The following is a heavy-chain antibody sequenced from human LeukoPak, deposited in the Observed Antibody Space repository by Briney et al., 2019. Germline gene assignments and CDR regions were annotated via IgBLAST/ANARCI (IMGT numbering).Heavy chain of an antibody. Sequence: SETLSLTCTVSGGSVSSGSYYWSWIRQPPGKGLEWIGYIYYSGSTNYNPSLKSRVTISVDTSKNQFSLELSSVTAADTAVYYCARAVVLAYCGGDCYSREDYWGQGTLVTVSS. D-gene: IGHD2-21*02. V-gene: IGHV4-61*01. CDR2: IYYSGST. J-gene: IGHJ4*02. CDR3: ARAVVLAYCGGDCYSREDY. CDR1: GGSVSSGSYY.